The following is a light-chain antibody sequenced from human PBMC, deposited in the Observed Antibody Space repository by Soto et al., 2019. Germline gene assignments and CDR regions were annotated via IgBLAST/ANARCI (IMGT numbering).Light chain of an antibody. CDR2: RAS. CDR3: QQYNSYPRT. J-gene: IGKJ1*01. Sequence: IPMTQSPSTLSASVGDRVTVTCRASQSIGNYLAWYQQKPGKAPSLLIYRASGLEGGVPSRLSGSGSATEFTLTISSLQPDDFATYYCQQYNSYPRTFGQGTKVEI. V-gene: IGKV1-5*03. CDR1: QSIGNY.